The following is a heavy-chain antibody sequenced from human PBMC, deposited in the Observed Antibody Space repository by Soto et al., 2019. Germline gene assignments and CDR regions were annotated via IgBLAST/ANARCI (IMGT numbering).Heavy chain of an antibody. V-gene: IGHV3-30*18. Sequence: QVQLVESGGGVVQPGRSLRLSCAASGFTFSSSGMHWVRQSPGKGLEWVAVISHDGSDKHYADSVKGRFTISRDNSWNTLYLQMDSLRVEDTAVYYCAKERSSSWALDYWGQGTLVTVSS. CDR3: AKERSSSWALDY. J-gene: IGHJ4*02. CDR2: ISHDGSDK. CDR1: GFTFSSSG. D-gene: IGHD6-13*01.